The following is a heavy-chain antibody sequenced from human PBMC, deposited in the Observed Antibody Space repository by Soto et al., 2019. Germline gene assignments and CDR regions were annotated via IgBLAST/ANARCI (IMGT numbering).Heavy chain of an antibody. CDR3: ARPDTTMDTGNYYSDGMDV. D-gene: IGHD5-18*01. CDR1: GYTFADYY. CDR2: INPHSGGT. V-gene: IGHV1-2*02. J-gene: IGHJ6*02. Sequence: QVQLVQSGAEVKKPGASVKVSCKASGYTFADYYIHWVRQAPGQGLEWMGWINPHSGGTNYAQKFLGRFTMTRDTSISTAYRELSRRRSDDTSVFYCARPDTTMDTGNYYSDGMDVWGQGTTVTVSS.